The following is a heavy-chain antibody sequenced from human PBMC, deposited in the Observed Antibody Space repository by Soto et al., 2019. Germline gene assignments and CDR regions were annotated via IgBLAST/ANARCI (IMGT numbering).Heavy chain of an antibody. CDR1: GFTVSSNY. CDR2: MYGGGGT. Sequence: EVQLVESGGGLVQPGGSLRLSCAASGFTVSSNYMSWVRQAPGKGLECVSVMYGGGGTYYADSVKGRFTISRDNSKNTRYLQMNSLRAEDTAVYYCARDPAVTTYFDYWGQGTLVTVSS. V-gene: IGHV3-66*01. CDR3: ARDPAVTTYFDY. J-gene: IGHJ4*02. D-gene: IGHD4-17*01.